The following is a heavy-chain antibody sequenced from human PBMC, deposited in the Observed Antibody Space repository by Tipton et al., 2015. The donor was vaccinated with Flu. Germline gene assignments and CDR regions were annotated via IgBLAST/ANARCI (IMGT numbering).Heavy chain of an antibody. CDR2: IYPSGNT. CDR3: ARSGSYHHYYFDL. D-gene: IGHD1-26*01. V-gene: IGHV4-4*07. J-gene: IGHJ2*01. Sequence: TLSLTCTVSGGSLSSYFWSWIRQPAGKGLEWIGRIYPSGNTNYNPSLQSRVTMSVDTSRNQFSLRLTSMTAADAAIYYCARSGSYHHYYFDLWGRGTLVSVSS. CDR1: GGSLSSYF.